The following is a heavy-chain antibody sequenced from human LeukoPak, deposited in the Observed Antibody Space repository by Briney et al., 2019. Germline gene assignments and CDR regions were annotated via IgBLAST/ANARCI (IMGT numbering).Heavy chain of an antibody. J-gene: IGHJ6*03. CDR2: IIPIFGTA. CDR3: ASLASNYYGSGSYPPTYYYYMDV. Sequence: SVKASCKASGGTFSSYAISWVRQAPGQGLEWMGGIIPIFGTANYAQKFQGRVTITADESTSTAYMELSSLRSEDTAVCYCASLASNYYGSGSYPPTYYYYMDVWGKGTTVTISS. CDR1: GGTFSSYA. D-gene: IGHD3-10*01. V-gene: IGHV1-69*13.